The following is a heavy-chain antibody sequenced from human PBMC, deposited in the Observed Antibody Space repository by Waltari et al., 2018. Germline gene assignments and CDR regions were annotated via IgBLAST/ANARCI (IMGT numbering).Heavy chain of an antibody. J-gene: IGHJ4*02. CDR3: ARLSDYLDYFDD. V-gene: IGHV4-38-2*01. CDR1: DYPISRGYY. Sequence: QVQLQESGPGLVKPSETLSLTCAVSDYPISRGYYWGWIRQPPGKGLEWIGSIYHSGSTYNNPSLKSRVTITVDTSKNRCSLKRGTGTAADTAVYYCARLSDYLDYFDDWGQGTLVTVSS. D-gene: IGHD4-17*01. CDR2: IYHSGST.